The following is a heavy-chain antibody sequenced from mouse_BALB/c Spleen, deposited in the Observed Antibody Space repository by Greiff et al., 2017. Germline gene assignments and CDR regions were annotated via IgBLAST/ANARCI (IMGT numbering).Heavy chain of an antibody. V-gene: IGHV1-54*01. CDR3: ARRGYDYDGDYAMDY. J-gene: IGHJ4*01. D-gene: IGHD2-4*01. Sequence: VQLQQSGAELVRPGTSVKVSCKASGYAFTNYLIEWVKQRPGQGLEWIGVFNPGSGDTNYNEKFKGKATLTADKSSSTAYMQLSSLTSDDSAVYFCARRGYDYDGDYAMDYWGQGTSVNVSS. CDR1: GYAFTNYL. CDR2: FNPGSGDT.